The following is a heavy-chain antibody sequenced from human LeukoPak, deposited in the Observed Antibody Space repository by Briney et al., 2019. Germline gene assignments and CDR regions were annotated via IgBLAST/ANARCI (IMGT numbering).Heavy chain of an antibody. V-gene: IGHV1-3*01. D-gene: IGHD6-19*01. J-gene: IGHJ4*02. CDR2: INAGTGNR. CDR3: ARVSDDSGWNFDY. Sequence: GASVKVSCKASGYTFTSFAVHWGRQAPGQRLEWMGWINAGTGNRKYSQKFKDRVTITRETSATTAYMELSSLTSEDTAVYYCARVSDDSGWNFDYWGQGTLVTVSS. CDR1: GYTFTSFA.